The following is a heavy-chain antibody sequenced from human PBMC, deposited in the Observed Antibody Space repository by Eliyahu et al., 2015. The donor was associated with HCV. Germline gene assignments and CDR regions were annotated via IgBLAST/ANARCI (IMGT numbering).Heavy chain of an antibody. D-gene: IGHD5-18*01. J-gene: IGHJ4*02. Sequence: EVQLLESGGGLAQPGGSLRXSCAASGFTFXNYAMSWVRQAPGKGLEWVSTISGGGDSTYFADSVKGRFTISRDNSKNTLYLQLSSLRAEDTAVYYCAAPKRGYSLYYFDRWGQGTQVTVSS. CDR1: GFTFXNYA. V-gene: IGHV3-23*01. CDR2: ISGGGDST. CDR3: AAPKRGYSLYYFDR.